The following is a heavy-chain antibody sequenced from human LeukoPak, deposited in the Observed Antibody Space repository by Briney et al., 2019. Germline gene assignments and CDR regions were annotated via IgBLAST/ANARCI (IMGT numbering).Heavy chain of an antibody. D-gene: IGHD6-13*01. CDR1: GFSFSTYA. V-gene: IGHV3-23*01. J-gene: IGHJ4*02. CDR2: ISGSGGDT. Sequence: PGGSLRLSCAASGFSFSTYAMSWVRQAPGKGLEWVSVISGSGGDTDYADSVKGRFTISRDNSKNTLFLQMNCLRVEDTALYYCAREARGSSTWSTGGPFDYWGQGALVTVSS. CDR3: AREARGSSTWSTGGPFDY.